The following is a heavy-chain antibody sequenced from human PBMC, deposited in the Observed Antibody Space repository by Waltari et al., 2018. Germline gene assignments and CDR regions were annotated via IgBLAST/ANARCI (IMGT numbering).Heavy chain of an antibody. Sequence: QAQLQESGPGLVKPSETLSRTCAGSGDSINHYYWNWIRQPPGKELEWIGYFAYNGRTNYYPSLKSRVTISVDTSKTQFSLKLTSVTAADTAVYYCGRSYDFWSGYPLDYWGPGSLVTVSS. J-gene: IGHJ4*02. CDR3: GRSYDFWSGYPLDY. CDR1: GDSINHYY. D-gene: IGHD3-3*01. CDR2: FAYNGRT. V-gene: IGHV4-59*01.